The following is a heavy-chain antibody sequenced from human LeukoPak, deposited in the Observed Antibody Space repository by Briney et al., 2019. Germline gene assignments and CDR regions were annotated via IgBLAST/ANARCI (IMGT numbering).Heavy chain of an antibody. CDR1: GFTFSSYS. CDR2: ISTSTTTI. Sequence: GGSLRLSCEASGFTFSSYSMNWVRQAPGKGLEWISYISTSTTTIYYANSVKGRFTISRDNVKNSLYLQMNSLRAEDTAFYYCVRGITMFQHWGQGTLVTVSS. D-gene: IGHD3-10*01. V-gene: IGHV3-48*04. CDR3: VRGITMFQH. J-gene: IGHJ1*01.